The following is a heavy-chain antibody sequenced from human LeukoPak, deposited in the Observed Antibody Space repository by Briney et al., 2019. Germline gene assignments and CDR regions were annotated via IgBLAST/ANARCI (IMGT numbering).Heavy chain of an antibody. J-gene: IGHJ4*02. V-gene: IGHV3-30*04. Sequence: PGGSLRLSCAASGFTFSSYALHWVRQAPGKGLEWVAVISYDDGSNKYYSDSVKGRFTISRDNAKNSLYLQMNSLRAEDTAVYYCAAYDGFDYWGQGTLVTVSS. CDR2: ISYDDGSNK. D-gene: IGHD3-22*01. CDR1: GFTFSSYA. CDR3: AAYDGFDY.